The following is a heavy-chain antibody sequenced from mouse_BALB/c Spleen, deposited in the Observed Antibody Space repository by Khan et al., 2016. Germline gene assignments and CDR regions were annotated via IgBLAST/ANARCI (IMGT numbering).Heavy chain of an antibody. V-gene: IGHV4-1*02. CDR2: INPDTITI. CDR3: ARGNYVPGSLDY. CDR1: GFDFSRYW. D-gene: IGHD2-1*01. J-gene: IGHJ2*01. Sequence: EVKLLESGGGLVQPGGSLKLSCAASGFDFSRYWMSWVRQAPGKGLEWIGEINPDTITIDYTPSLKDKFIISRDNAKKTLYLQMSKVRSEDTALYYCARGNYVPGSLDYWGQGTILTVSS.